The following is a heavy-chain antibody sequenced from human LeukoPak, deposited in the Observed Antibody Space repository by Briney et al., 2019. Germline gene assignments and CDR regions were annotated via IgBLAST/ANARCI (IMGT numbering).Heavy chain of an antibody. Sequence: PSETLSLTCTVSGGSINNYYWTWIRQPPGKGLEWIGYIYYSGSTNYNPSLKSRVTISIDTSKNQFSLKLSSVTAADTAVDYCARANPLSETYSFGYWGQGTLVTVSS. J-gene: IGHJ4*02. CDR1: GGSINNYY. CDR2: IYYSGST. CDR3: ARANPLSETYSFGY. V-gene: IGHV4-59*01.